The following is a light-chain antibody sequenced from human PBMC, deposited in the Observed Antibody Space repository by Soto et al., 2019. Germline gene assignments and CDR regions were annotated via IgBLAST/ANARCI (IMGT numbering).Light chain of an antibody. CDR2: RAS. V-gene: IGKV1-5*03. Sequence: DIQMTQSPSTQSASVGDRVSITCRASQSIDSWLAWYQQKPGKAPKLLIYRASSLESGVPSRFSGSGSGTEFTLTLSSLQPDDFATYYCQQYKTYMYTFAQGTKLEIK. CDR1: QSIDSW. CDR3: QQYKTYMYT. J-gene: IGKJ2*01.